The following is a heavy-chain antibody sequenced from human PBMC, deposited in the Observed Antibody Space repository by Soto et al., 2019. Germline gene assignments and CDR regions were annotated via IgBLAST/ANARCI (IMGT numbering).Heavy chain of an antibody. CDR1: GGTFSSYA. CDR2: IIPIFGTA. Sequence: QVQLVQSGAEVKKPGSSVKVSCKASGGTFSSYAISWVRQAPGQGLEWMGGIIPIFGTANYAQKFRGRVTITADESTSTAYMELSSLRSEDTAVYYCARDPSETTVIGPGDYWGQGTLVTVSS. D-gene: IGHD4-17*01. V-gene: IGHV1-69*01. J-gene: IGHJ4*02. CDR3: ARDPSETTVIGPGDY.